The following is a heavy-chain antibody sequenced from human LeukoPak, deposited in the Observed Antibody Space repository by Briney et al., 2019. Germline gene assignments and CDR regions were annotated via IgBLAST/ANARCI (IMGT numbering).Heavy chain of an antibody. Sequence: GGSLRLSCAASGFIFSTYGMYWVRQAPGKGLAWVAFIRHDGSIKNYADSVKGRSTISRDNSKNTLYLQMNSLRAEDTAVYYCAKDSLADIDYWGQGTLVTVSS. CDR2: IRHDGSIK. D-gene: IGHD3-16*01. V-gene: IGHV3-30*02. J-gene: IGHJ4*02. CDR1: GFIFSTYG. CDR3: AKDSLADIDY.